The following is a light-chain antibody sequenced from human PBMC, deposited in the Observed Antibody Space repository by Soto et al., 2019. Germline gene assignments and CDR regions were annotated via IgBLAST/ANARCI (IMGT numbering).Light chain of an antibody. CDR2: DDI. J-gene: IGLJ2*01. CDR1: NIGGRS. CDR3: QVWDTNSDHVV. Sequence: SYELTQPPSVSVAPGQTARITCGGDNIGGRSVHWYQQRPGQAPVVVGYDDIDRPSGIPERFSGSNSGNTATLTISRVEAGDEADYYCQVWDTNSDHVVFGGGTKVTVL. V-gene: IGLV3-21*02.